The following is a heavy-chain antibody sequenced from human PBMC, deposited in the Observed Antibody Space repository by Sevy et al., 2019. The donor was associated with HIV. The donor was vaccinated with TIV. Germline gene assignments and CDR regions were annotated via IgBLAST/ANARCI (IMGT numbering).Heavy chain of an antibody. CDR1: GGSISSGGYY. D-gene: IGHD5-18*01. Sequence: SETLSLTCTVSGGSISSGGYYWSWIRQHPGKGLEWIGYIYYSGSTYYNPSLKSRVTISVDTSKNQFSLKLGSVTAAETAVYYCAREPRHGYSYGRQSLYGMDVWGLGTTVTVSS. CDR3: AREPRHGYSYGRQSLYGMDV. V-gene: IGHV4-31*03. CDR2: IYYSGST. J-gene: IGHJ6*02.